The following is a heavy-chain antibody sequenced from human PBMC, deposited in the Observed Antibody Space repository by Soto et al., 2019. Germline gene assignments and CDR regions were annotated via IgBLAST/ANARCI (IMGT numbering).Heavy chain of an antibody. J-gene: IGHJ6*02. Sequence: SATLSLTCTVSGGSISSYYWSWIRQPPGKGLEWIGYIYYSGSTNYNPSLKSRVTISVDTSKNQFSLKLSSVTAADTAVYYCASKAAGTEGHYYYYGMDVWGQGTTVTVSS. CDR3: ASKAAGTEGHYYYYGMDV. CDR2: IYYSGST. V-gene: IGHV4-59*01. D-gene: IGHD6-13*01. CDR1: GGSISSYY.